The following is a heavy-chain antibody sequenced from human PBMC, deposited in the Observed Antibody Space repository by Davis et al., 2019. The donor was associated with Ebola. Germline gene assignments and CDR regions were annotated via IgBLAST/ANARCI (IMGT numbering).Heavy chain of an antibody. CDR2: INWNGGST. J-gene: IGHJ6*02. D-gene: IGHD3-10*01. CDR3: ARDPDFRNDFRELLYYYGMDV. V-gene: IGHV3-20*04. CDR1: GFTFDDYG. Sequence: GESLKISCAASGFTFDDYGMSWVRQAPGKGLEWVSGINWNGGSTGYADSVEGRFTISRDNAKNSLYLQMNSLRAEDTALYYCARDPDFRNDFRELLYYYGMDVWGQGTTVTVSS.